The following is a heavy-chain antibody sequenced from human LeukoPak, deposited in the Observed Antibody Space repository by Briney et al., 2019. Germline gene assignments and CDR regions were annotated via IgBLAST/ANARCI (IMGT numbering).Heavy chain of an antibody. J-gene: IGHJ4*02. V-gene: IGHV3-30*03. D-gene: IGHD3-10*01. CDR1: GFTFSSYG. Sequence: PGGSLRLSCAASGFTFSSYGMHWVRQAPGKGLEWVAVIPYGGSNKYYADSVKGRFTISRDNSKNTLYLQMNSLRAEDTAVYYCARKWFEYYFDYWGQGTLVTVSS. CDR3: ARKWFEYYFDY. CDR2: IPYGGSNK.